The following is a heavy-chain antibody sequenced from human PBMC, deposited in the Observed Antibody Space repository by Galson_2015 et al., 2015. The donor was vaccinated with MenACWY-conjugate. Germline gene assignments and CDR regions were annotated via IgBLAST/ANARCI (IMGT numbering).Heavy chain of an antibody. CDR2: ISGSGGSA. D-gene: IGHD3-22*01. Sequence: SLRLSCAASGFTFSSYAMSWVRQAPGKGLEWVSAISGSGGSAYYADSVKGRFTISRDNSKNTLYLQMNSLKTEDTAVYYCTGFGGNYDSSQFDYWGQGTLVTVSS. CDR3: TGFGGNYDSSQFDY. J-gene: IGHJ4*02. CDR1: GFTFSSYA. V-gene: IGHV3-23*01.